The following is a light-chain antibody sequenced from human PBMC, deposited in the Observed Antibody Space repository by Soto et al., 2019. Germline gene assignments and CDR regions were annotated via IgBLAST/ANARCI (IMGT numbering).Light chain of an antibody. V-gene: IGLV2-14*01. J-gene: IGLJ1*01. CDR2: EVT. CDR3: AAWDDSLSGFYV. CDR1: NSDIRSNKY. Sequence: QSALTQPASVSGFPGQSITISCTGSNSDIRSNKYVSWYQQHPGRAPQLVIYEVTNRPSDVSFRFSGSKSGNTASLAISGLRSEDEADYYCAAWDDSLSGFYVFGTGTKVTVL.